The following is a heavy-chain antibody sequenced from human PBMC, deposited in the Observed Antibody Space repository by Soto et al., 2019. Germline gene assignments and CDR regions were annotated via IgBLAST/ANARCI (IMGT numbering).Heavy chain of an antibody. CDR1: GGSFSGYY. Sequence: RSLPCAGYGGSFSGYYWSCIRQPPGKGLEWIWEINHIGITNYNPSLKSRVTISVDTSKKKFSLTMSSVTAADTAVYYCARVPRKLFGVVIKPSYYYYYGMYXWGQGTTFTVS. CDR3: ARVPRKLFGVVIKPSYYYYYGMYX. CDR2: INHIGIT. D-gene: IGHD3-3*01. V-gene: IGHV4-34*01. J-gene: IGHJ6*02.